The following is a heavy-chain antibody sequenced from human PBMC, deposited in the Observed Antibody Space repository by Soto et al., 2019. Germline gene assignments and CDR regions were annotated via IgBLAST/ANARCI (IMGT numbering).Heavy chain of an antibody. J-gene: IGHJ4*02. Sequence: GGSLRLSCAASGFTFSSYAMSWVRQAPGKGLEWVSAISGSGGSTYYADSVKGRFTISRDNSKNTLYLQMNSLRAEDTAVYYCAKHLLPQGHIVVVTAIFDYWGQGTLVTVSS. V-gene: IGHV3-23*01. CDR1: GFTFSSYA. D-gene: IGHD2-21*02. CDR3: AKHLLPQGHIVVVTAIFDY. CDR2: ISGSGGST.